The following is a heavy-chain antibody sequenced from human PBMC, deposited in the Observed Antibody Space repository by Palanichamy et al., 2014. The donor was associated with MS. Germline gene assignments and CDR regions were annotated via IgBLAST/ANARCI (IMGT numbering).Heavy chain of an antibody. CDR1: GFTVSSYY. D-gene: IGHD3-16*02. V-gene: IGHV3-53*01. CDR3: ARGGVIAGRADYYFDY. CDR2: LFSGGTI. J-gene: IGHJ4*02. Sequence: EVQLVESGGGLIQPGGSLRLSCAASGFTVSSYYMTWVRQAPGEGLEWVSVLFSGGTIYYADSVKGRFTISRDNSKNTLYLQMNSLRAEDTAVYFCARGGVIAGRADYYFDYWGQGAQVTVSS.